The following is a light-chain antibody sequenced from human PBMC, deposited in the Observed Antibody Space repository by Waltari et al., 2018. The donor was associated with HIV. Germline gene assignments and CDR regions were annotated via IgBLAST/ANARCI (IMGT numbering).Light chain of an antibody. J-gene: IGKJ1*01. V-gene: IGKV1-5*03. CDR2: KAS. CDR1: QNINTW. CDR3: QQYSTSSPWT. Sequence: DIQMTQSPSTLSTSLGDTITITCRASQNINTWLAWYQQKPGRAPTLLIDKASSLEKGVPSRFSGSGSGTEFTRSISGLQPDDFATDYCQQYSTSSPWTFGQGTKVDI.